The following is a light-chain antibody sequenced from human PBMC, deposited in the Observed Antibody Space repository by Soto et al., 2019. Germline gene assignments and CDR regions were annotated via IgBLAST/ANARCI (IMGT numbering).Light chain of an antibody. V-gene: IGLV2-14*01. CDR1: SSDVGGYNY. Sequence: QSALTRPASVSGSPGQSITISCTGTSSDVGGYNYVSWYQQHPGKAPKLMIYDVSNRPSGVSNRFSGPKSGNTASVTISGLQAEDEADYYCSSYTSSSPYVLGTGTKVTVL. J-gene: IGLJ1*01. CDR2: DVS. CDR3: SSYTSSSPYV.